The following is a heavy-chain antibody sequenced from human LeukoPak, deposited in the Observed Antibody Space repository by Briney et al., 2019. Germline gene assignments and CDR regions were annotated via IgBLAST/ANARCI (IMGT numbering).Heavy chain of an antibody. Sequence: SVKVSCKASGGTFSSYTISWVRQAPGQGLEWMGRIIPILGIANYAQKFQGRVTITADKSTSTAYMELSSLRSEDTAVYYCARAGGYNYFDYWGQGTLVTVSS. CDR1: GGTFSSYT. CDR2: IIPILGIA. J-gene: IGHJ4*02. D-gene: IGHD5-24*01. CDR3: ARAGGYNYFDY. V-gene: IGHV1-69*02.